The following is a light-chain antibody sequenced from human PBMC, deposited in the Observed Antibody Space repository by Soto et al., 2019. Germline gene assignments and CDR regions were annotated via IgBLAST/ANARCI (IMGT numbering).Light chain of an antibody. CDR3: KHYISWPPL. Sequence: EMVMTQSPATLSVSPGERVTLSCRASESVHSNLAWYQQKPGQGPSLLIYYASTRVTGVPDRFSGSGSGTEFPITIGFLQFEDFGVYSCKHYISWPPLFGPGTKVEIK. CDR1: ESVHSN. CDR2: YAS. J-gene: IGKJ3*01. V-gene: IGKV3-15*01.